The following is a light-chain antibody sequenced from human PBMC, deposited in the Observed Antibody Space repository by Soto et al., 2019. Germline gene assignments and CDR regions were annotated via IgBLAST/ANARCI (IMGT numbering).Light chain of an antibody. Sequence: SYELTQPPSVSVAPGQTARITCGGDNIGGKSVNWYQQKPGQAPVLVVYADSDRPSGIPDRFSGSKSGTSGTLDNTGLQTGDEADYYCATLDGSLPWEFFGGGTKLTVL. CDR2: ADS. V-gene: IGLV3-21*02. J-gene: IGLJ2*01. CDR1: NIGGKS. CDR3: ATLDGSLPWEF.